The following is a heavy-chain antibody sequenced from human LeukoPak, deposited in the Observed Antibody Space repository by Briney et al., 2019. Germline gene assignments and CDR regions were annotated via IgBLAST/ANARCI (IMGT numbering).Heavy chain of an antibody. CDR2: ISGSGGST. Sequence: GGSLRLSCAVSGFTFSSYAMSWVRQAPGKGLEWVSAISGSGGSTYYADSVKGRFTISRDNSKNTLYLQMNSLRAEDTAVYYCAKGAGYISGWYGTFAFDIWGQGAMATVSS. V-gene: IGHV3-23*01. D-gene: IGHD6-19*01. J-gene: IGHJ3*02. CDR3: AKGAGYISGWYGTFAFDI. CDR1: GFTFSSYA.